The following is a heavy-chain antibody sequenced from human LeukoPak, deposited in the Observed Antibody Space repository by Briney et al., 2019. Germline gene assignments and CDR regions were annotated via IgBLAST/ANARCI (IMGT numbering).Heavy chain of an antibody. D-gene: IGHD2-2*01. V-gene: IGHV4-39*07. Sequence: SETLSLTCTVSGGSISSSSYYWGWIRQPPGKGLEWIGSIYYSGSTYYNPSLKSRVTISVDTSKNQFSLKLSSVTAADTAVYYCAREVVPAADNYYYYMDVWGKGTTVIVSS. CDR1: GGSISSSSYY. CDR2: IYYSGST. J-gene: IGHJ6*03. CDR3: AREVVPAADNYYYYMDV.